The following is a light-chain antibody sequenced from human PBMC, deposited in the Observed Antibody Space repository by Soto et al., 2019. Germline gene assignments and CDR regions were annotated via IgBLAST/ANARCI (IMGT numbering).Light chain of an antibody. CDR3: QYYDSSLWT. Sequence: IVLTQSPGTLSLSPGERATLSCRASQSVSGTYLAWYQQKPGQAPRLLIYDASSRATGIPDRFSGSGSGTDFTLTISRLEPEDSAVYYCQYYDSSLWTFGQGTQVEIK. V-gene: IGKV3-20*01. CDR2: DAS. CDR1: QSVSGTY. J-gene: IGKJ1*01.